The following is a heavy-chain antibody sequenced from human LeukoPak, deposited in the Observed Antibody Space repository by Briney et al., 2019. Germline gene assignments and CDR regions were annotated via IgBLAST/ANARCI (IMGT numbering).Heavy chain of an antibody. D-gene: IGHD3-10*01. J-gene: IGHJ4*02. CDR2: ISGSGGST. CDR1: GFTFSSYA. CDR3: ANFRGPRH. V-gene: IGHV3-23*01. Sequence: GGSLRLSCAASGFTFSSYAMSWVRQAPGKGQEWVSAISGSGGSTYYADPVKGRFTISRDNSKNTLYMQINSLGAEATAGYYFANFRGPRHRGQGTLVTVSS.